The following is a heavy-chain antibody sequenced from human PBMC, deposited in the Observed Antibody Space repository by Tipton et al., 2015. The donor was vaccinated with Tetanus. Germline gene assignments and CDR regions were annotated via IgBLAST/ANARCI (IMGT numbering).Heavy chain of an antibody. V-gene: IGHV4-34*01. J-gene: IGHJ4*02. Sequence: TLSLTCGVFGDYLSDYYWTWVRQPPGKGLEWIGEIHRGGSTNYNPSLKSRVSMSVDTAKNRFSLTLTSVTDADMVVYYCARASHFQWERVRLDYWGQGLRVTVSS. CDR3: ARASHFQWERVRLDY. CDR1: GDYLSDYY. D-gene: IGHD1-1*01. CDR2: IHRGGST.